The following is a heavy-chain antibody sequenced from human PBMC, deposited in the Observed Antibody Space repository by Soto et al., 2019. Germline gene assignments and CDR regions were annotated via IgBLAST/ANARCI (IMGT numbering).Heavy chain of an antibody. D-gene: IGHD6-13*01. Sequence: SETLSLTCTVSGGSLSRYYWSWIRQPPGKGLEWIGYIYYTGLSNSNPSLNSRVTMSVDTSKNQFSLKLSSVTAADTAVYYCASHSSHWPFFDFWGQGTLVTVSS. J-gene: IGHJ4*02. CDR2: IYYTGLS. CDR3: ASHSSHWPFFDF. CDR1: GGSLSRYY. V-gene: IGHV4-59*01.